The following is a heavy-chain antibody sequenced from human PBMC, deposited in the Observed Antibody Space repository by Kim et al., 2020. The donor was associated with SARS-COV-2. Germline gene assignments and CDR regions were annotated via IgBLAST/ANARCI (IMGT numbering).Heavy chain of an antibody. CDR2: IWYDGSNK. J-gene: IGHJ6*02. Sequence: GGSLRLSCAASGFTFSSYGMHWVRQAPGKGLEWVAVIWYDGSNKYYADSVKGRFTISRDNSKNTLYLQMNSLRAEDTAVYYCARGAGVGPHFRAGSYYNGLNYYYYGMDVWGQGTTVTVSS. D-gene: IGHD3-10*01. V-gene: IGHV3-33*01. CDR3: ARGAGVGPHFRAGSYYNGLNYYYYGMDV. CDR1: GFTFSSYG.